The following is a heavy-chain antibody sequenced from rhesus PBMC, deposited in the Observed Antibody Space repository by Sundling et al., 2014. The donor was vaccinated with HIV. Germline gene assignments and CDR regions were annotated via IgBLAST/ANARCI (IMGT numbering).Heavy chain of an antibody. CDR1: GYSISSGYG. V-gene: IGHV4-127*01. CDR2: IYGDNVST. J-gene: IGHJ6*01. D-gene: IGHD3-3*01. CDR3: ARGSAGEQYLNSYALDP. Sequence: QVQLQESGPGLVKPSETLSLTCAVSGYSISSGYGWTWIRQVPGKGLEWIGGIYGDNVSTYYSPSVRNRVTIAKDTSKNQFSLRLRSVTSADTAVYYCARGSAGEQYLNSYALDPGAKGRRHRLL.